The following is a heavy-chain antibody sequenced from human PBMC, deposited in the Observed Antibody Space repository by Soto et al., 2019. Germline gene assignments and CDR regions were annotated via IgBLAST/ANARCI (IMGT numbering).Heavy chain of an antibody. V-gene: IGHV3-33*01. Sequence: GGFLRLSCAASGFTFSSYGMHWVRQAPGKGLEWVAVIWYDGSNKYYADSVKGRFTISRDNSKNTLYLQMNSLRAEDTAVYYCARTIFGEYYFDYWGQGTLVTVSS. CDR2: IWYDGSNK. J-gene: IGHJ4*02. D-gene: IGHD3-3*01. CDR1: GFTFSSYG. CDR3: ARTIFGEYYFDY.